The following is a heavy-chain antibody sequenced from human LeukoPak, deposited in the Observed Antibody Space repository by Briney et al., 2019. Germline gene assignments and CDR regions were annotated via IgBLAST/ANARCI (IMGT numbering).Heavy chain of an antibody. J-gene: IGHJ6*03. CDR3: ARSRPYSSSWYGYYYYMDV. Sequence: KPSETLSLTCTVSGGSISSYYWSWIRQPAGKGREWIGRIYTSGSTNYNPSLKSRVTMSVDTSKNQFSLKLSSVTAADTAVYYCARSRPYSSSWYGYYYYMDVWGKGTTVTVSS. D-gene: IGHD6-13*01. CDR2: IYTSGST. V-gene: IGHV4-4*07. CDR1: GGSISSYY.